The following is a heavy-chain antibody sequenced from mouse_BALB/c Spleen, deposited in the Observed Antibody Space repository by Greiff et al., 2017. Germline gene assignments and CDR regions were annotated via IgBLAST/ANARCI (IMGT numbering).Heavy chain of an antibody. V-gene: IGHV1-7*01. CDR1: GYTFTSYW. CDR2: INPSTGYT. CDR3: ARQVRREAWFAY. D-gene: IGHD2-14*01. J-gene: IGHJ3*01. Sequence: VRLQQSGAELAKPGASVKMSCKASGYTFTSYWMHWVKQRPGQGLEWIGYINPSTGYTEYNQKFKDKATLTADKSSSTAYMQLSSLTSEDSAVYYCARQVRREAWFAYWGQGTLVTVSA.